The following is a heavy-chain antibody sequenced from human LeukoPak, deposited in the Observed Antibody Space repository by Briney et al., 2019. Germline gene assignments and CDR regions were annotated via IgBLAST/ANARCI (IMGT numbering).Heavy chain of an antibody. CDR2: INWNGDRT. CDR1: GCTFHDYD. CDR3: ARRDYYGSGSPDF. Sequence: GGSLRLSCAASGCTFHDYDMNWVRQSPGKGLEWVSGINWNGDRTGYADSVKGRFTISRDNAKKSLYLQMNSLRAEDTALYYCARRDYYGSGSPDFWGQGTLVTVSS. J-gene: IGHJ4*02. V-gene: IGHV3-20*04. D-gene: IGHD3-10*01.